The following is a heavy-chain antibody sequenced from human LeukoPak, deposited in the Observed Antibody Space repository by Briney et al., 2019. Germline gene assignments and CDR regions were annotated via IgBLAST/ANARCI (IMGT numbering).Heavy chain of an antibody. J-gene: IGHJ4*02. V-gene: IGHV3-30-3*01. CDR2: ISYDGSNK. D-gene: IGHD3-9*01. CDR1: GFTFSSYA. CDR3: ARGTLGGRYFDWLFTQFDY. Sequence: SGGSLRLSCAASGFTFSSYAMHWVRQAPGKGLEWVAVISYDGSNKYYADSVKGRFTISRDNSKNTLYLQMNSLRAEDTAVYYCARGTLGGRYFDWLFTQFDYWGQGTLVTVSS.